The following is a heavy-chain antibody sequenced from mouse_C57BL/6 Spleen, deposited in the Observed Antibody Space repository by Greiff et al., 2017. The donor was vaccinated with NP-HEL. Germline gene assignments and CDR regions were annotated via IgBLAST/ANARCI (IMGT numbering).Heavy chain of an antibody. CDR3: ASYGYDGYFDV. D-gene: IGHD2-2*01. J-gene: IGHJ1*03. CDR1: GFTFSDYY. V-gene: IGHV5-12*01. Sequence: EVQLVESGGGLVQPGGSLKLSCAASGFTFSDYYMYWVRQTPEKRLEWVAYISNGGGSTYYPDTVKGRFTISRDNAKNTLYLQMSRLKSEDTAMYYCASYGYDGYFDVWGTGTTVTVSS. CDR2: ISNGGGST.